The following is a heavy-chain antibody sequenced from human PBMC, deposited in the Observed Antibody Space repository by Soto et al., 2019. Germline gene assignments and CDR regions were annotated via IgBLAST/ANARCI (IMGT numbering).Heavy chain of an antibody. J-gene: IGHJ2*01. CDR2: ISSSSSAI. D-gene: IGHD2-15*01. V-gene: IGHV3-48*01. Sequence: GGSLRLSCAASGFTFSSYSMNWVRQAPGKGLEWVSYISSSSSAIYYADSVKGRFTISRDNAKNSLYLQMNSLRAEDTAVYYCARGPYCSGGSCYRNWYFDLWGRGTLVTVSS. CDR3: ARGPYCSGGSCYRNWYFDL. CDR1: GFTFSSYS.